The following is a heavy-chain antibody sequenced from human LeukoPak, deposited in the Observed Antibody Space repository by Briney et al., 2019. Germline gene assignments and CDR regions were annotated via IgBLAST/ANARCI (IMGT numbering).Heavy chain of an antibody. Sequence: GGSLRLSCAASGFTFSSYGMHWVRQAPGKGLEWVAVIWYDGSNKYYADSVKGRFTISRDNSKNTLYLHMNSLRAEDTAVYYCAKVEYYDFWSGPDYWGQGTLVTVSS. CDR1: GFTFSSYG. D-gene: IGHD3-3*01. CDR3: AKVEYYDFWSGPDY. CDR2: IWYDGSNK. V-gene: IGHV3-33*06. J-gene: IGHJ4*02.